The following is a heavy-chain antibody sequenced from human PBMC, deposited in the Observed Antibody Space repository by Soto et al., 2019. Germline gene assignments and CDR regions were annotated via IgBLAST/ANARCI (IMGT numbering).Heavy chain of an antibody. CDR3: ARDPGSSGFDY. Sequence: ASVKVSCEASGYTFTGYYMHWVRQAPGQRLEWMGWINPNSGGTNYAQKFQGWVTKTRDTSISTAYMELSRLRSDDTAVYDCARDPGSSGFDYWGQGTLVTVSS. CDR1: GYTFTGYY. J-gene: IGHJ4*02. V-gene: IGHV1-2*04. CDR2: INPNSGGT. D-gene: IGHD6-6*01.